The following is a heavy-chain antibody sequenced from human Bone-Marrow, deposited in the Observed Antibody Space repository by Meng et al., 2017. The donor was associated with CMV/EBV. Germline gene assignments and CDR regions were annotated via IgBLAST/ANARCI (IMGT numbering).Heavy chain of an antibody. Sequence: GGSLRLSCAASGFTFSSYSMNWVRQAPGKGLEWVSSISSSSSYIYYADSVKGRFTISRDNAKNSLYLQMNSLRAEDMALYYCAKGYYYDSSGLFDYWGQGTLVTVPS. CDR3: AKGYYYDSSGLFDY. D-gene: IGHD3-22*01. CDR1: GFTFSSYS. CDR2: ISSSSSYI. J-gene: IGHJ4*02. V-gene: IGHV3-21*04.